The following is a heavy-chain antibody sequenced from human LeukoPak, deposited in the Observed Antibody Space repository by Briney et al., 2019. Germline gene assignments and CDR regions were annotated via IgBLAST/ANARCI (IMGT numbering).Heavy chain of an antibody. CDR1: GGSFSGYY. V-gene: IGHV4-34*01. CDR3: ARFLNKIVVVPAATDAFDI. CDR2: INHSGST. Sequence: SETLSLTCAVYGGSFSGYYWSWIRQPPGKGLEWIGEINHSGSTNYNPSLKSRVTISVDTSKNQFSLKLSSVTAADTAVYYCARFLNKIVVVPAATDAFDIWGQGTMVTVSS. D-gene: IGHD2-2*01. J-gene: IGHJ3*02.